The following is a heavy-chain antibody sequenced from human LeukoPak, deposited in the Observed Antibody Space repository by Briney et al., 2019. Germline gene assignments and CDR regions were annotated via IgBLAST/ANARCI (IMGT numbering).Heavy chain of an antibody. CDR3: ASSFGQLSFFDY. Sequence: GGSLRLSCTASGFTFGDYAMSWVRQAPGKGLQWVGFIRSKAFDETTEYAASVKGRFTISRDDSKSIAYLQMNSLKIEDTAVYYCASSFGQLSFFDYWGQGATVIVSS. CDR2: IRSKAFDETT. V-gene: IGHV3-49*04. D-gene: IGHD3-10*01. J-gene: IGHJ4*02. CDR1: GFTFGDYA.